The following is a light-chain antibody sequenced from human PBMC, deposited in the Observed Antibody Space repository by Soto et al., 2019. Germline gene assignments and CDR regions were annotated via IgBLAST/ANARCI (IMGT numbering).Light chain of an antibody. CDR3: ISYAANNPSV. J-gene: IGLJ1*01. Sequence: QSALTQPPSASGSPGQSVTFSCTGTSSDIGDYNYVSWYQQHPGKAPKLMIYEVTKRPSGVPDRFSGSKSGNTASLTVSGLQADDEAHYYCISYAANNPSVLGNATKVTV. V-gene: IGLV2-8*01. CDR1: SSDIGDYNY. CDR2: EVT.